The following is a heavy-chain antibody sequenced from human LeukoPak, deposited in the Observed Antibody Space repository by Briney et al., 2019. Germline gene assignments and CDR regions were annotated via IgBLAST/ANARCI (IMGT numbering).Heavy chain of an antibody. CDR1: GFTFSSYS. J-gene: IGHJ4*02. CDR3: AREVNRGCFDY. D-gene: IGHD3-10*01. CDR2: ISSSSSYI. Sequence: PGGSLRLSCAASGFTFSSYSMNWVRQAPGKGLEWVSSISSSSSYIYYADSVKGRFTISRDNAKNSLYLQINSLRAEDTAVYYCAREVNRGCFDYWGQGTLVTVSS. V-gene: IGHV3-21*01.